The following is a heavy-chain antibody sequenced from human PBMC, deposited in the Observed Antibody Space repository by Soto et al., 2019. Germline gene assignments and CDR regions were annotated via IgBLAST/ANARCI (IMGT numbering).Heavy chain of an antibody. CDR1: GGTVSNSA. CDR2: LIVILGTT. CDR3: ASGYYDSSGYSIDY. V-gene: IGHV1-69*01. Sequence: QVPLVQSGAEVKKPGSSVKVSCKASGGTVSNSAISWLRQAPGQGLEWMGGLIVILGTTDYAQKFKGRVTFTADEGTSTAYMEVSSLESEDTAIYYCASGYYDSSGYSIDYWGQGTQVTVSS. D-gene: IGHD3-22*01. J-gene: IGHJ4*02.